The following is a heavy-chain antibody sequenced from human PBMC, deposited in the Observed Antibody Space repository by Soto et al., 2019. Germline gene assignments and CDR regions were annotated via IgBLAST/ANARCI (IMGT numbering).Heavy chain of an antibody. CDR1: GASVINSDYY. J-gene: IGHJ4*02. Sequence: SETLSLTCTVSGASVINSDYYWSWVRQPPGKGLEWIGHIYHTGSTYYSPSLKSRLTISLDTSKNQFSLKLPFVTAADAAVYYCARVRYYSDSGTYSFDYWGLGTLVTVSS. CDR2: IYHTGST. CDR3: ARVRYYSDSGTYSFDY. V-gene: IGHV4-30-4*01. D-gene: IGHD3-10*01.